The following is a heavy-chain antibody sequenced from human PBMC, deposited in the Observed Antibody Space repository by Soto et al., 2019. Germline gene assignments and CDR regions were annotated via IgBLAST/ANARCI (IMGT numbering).Heavy chain of an antibody. V-gene: IGHV3-7*05. D-gene: IGHD6-19*01. J-gene: IGHJ4*02. CDR1: GFTFSSYW. CDR2: IKQDGSEK. Sequence: GGSLRLSCAASGFTFSSYWMSWVRQAPGKGLEWVANIKQDGSEKYYVDSVKGRFTISRDNAKNSLYLQMNSLRAEDTAVYYCARGVWDSSGWGEIYYFDYWGQGTLVTVSS. CDR3: ARGVWDSSGWGEIYYFDY.